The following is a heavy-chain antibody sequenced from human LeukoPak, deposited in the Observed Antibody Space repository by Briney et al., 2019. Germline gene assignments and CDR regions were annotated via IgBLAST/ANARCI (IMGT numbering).Heavy chain of an antibody. CDR1: GFTFSSYG. CDR3: ARDFRGNTDAFDI. CDR2: ISSSGSTI. J-gene: IGHJ3*02. V-gene: IGHV3-48*04. Sequence: GVLRLSCAASGFTFSSYGMRWIRQAPGKGLEWVSYISSSGSTIYYADSVKGRFTISRDNAKNSLYLQMNSLRAEDTAVYYCARDFRGNTDAFDIWGQGTMVTVSS. D-gene: IGHD1/OR15-1a*01.